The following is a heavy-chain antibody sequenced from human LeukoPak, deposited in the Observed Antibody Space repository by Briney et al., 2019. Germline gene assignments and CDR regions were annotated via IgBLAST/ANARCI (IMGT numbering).Heavy chain of an antibody. D-gene: IGHD5-18*01. V-gene: IGHV3-74*01. CDR1: GFTFSTYW. Sequence: PGGSLRLSCAASGFTFSTYWMHWVRQAPGKGLVWVSRIHSDGRSTSYADSVNGRFTISRDNAKNTLYLQMNSLRAEDTAVYYCARGLPANTAIDYCGQGPLVTVSS. CDR3: ARGLPANTAIDY. J-gene: IGHJ4*02. CDR2: IHSDGRST.